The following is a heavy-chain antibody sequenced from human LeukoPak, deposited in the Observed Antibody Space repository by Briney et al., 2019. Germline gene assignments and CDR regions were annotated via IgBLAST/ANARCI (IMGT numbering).Heavy chain of an antibody. Sequence: SETLSLTCTVSGGSINSGSYYWSWIRQPAGKGLEWIGRIYTSGSPNYNPSLKSRVTISVDRSKNQFSLKLTSVTAADTAVYYCARDVNGFNYGSAFDVWGQGTMVTVSS. J-gene: IGHJ3*01. V-gene: IGHV4-61*02. CDR2: IYTSGSP. CDR1: GGSINSGSYY. D-gene: IGHD3-10*01. CDR3: ARDVNGFNYGSAFDV.